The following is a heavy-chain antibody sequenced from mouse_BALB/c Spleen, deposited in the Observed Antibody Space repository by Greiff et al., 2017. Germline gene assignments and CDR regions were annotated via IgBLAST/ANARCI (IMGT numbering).Heavy chain of an antibody. V-gene: IGHV5-12-2*01. CDR3: ARQEYGNYVGAMDY. D-gene: IGHD2-10*02. CDR1: GFTFSSYT. J-gene: IGHJ4*01. CDR2: ISNGGGST. Sequence: EVKLEESGGGLVQPGGSLKLSCAASGFTFSSYTMSWVRQTPEKRLEWVAYISNGGGSTYYPDTVKGRFTISRDNAKNTLYLQMSSLKSEDTAMYYCARQEYGNYVGAMDYWGQGTSVTVSS.